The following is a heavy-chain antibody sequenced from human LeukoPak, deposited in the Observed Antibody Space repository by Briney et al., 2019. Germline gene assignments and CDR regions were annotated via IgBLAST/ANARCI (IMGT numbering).Heavy chain of an antibody. Sequence: KSSETLSLTCTVSGGSISSRSYYWGWIRQPPGKGLEWIASMSYTGTTYYNPSLRSRVTISVDTSKNQFSLNLSSVTAADTAVYFCARSGYSFLVDSWGQGTLVTVSS. CDR3: ARSGYSFLVDS. V-gene: IGHV4-39*01. CDR2: MSYTGTT. D-gene: IGHD5-18*01. CDR1: GGSISSRSYY. J-gene: IGHJ4*02.